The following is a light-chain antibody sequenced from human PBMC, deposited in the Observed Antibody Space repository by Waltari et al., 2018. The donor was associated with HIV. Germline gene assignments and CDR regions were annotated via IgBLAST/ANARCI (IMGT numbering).Light chain of an antibody. CDR2: AAS. Sequence: DIQMTQSPSSLSASVGDRVTITCRASQSISTYLNWYQQKAGTAPKLLIYAASSLQSGVPSRFSGSGSGTDFTLTISSLQPEDFATYYCQQTYSAPLTFGGGTKVEIK. J-gene: IGKJ4*01. CDR3: QQTYSAPLT. V-gene: IGKV1-39*01. CDR1: QSISTY.